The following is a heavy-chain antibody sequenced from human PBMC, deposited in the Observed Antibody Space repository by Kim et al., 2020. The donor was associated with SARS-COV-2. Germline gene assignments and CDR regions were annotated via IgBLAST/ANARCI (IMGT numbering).Heavy chain of an antibody. CDR1: GGSFSGYY. CDR3: ARGRKYSSGWRSSYWYFDL. CDR2: INHSGST. Sequence: SETLSLTCAVYGGSFSGYYWSWIRQPPGKGLEWIGEINHSGSTNYNPSLKSRVTISVDTSKNQFSLKLSSVTAADTAVYYCARGRKYSSGWRSSYWYFDLWGRGTLVTVSS. D-gene: IGHD6-19*01. J-gene: IGHJ2*01. V-gene: IGHV4-34*01.